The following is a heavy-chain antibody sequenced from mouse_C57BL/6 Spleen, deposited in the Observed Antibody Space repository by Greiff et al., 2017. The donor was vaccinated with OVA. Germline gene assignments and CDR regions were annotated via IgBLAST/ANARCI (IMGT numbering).Heavy chain of an antibody. Sequence: VKVVESGPELVKPGASVKISCKASGYAFSSSWMNWVKQRPGKGLEWIGRIYPGDGDTNYNGKFKGKATLTADKSSSTAYMQLSSLTSEDSAVYFCARSRAGPYYFDYWGQGTTLTVSS. CDR1: GYAFSSSW. V-gene: IGHV1-82*01. CDR3: ARSRAGPYYFDY. CDR2: IYPGDGDT. J-gene: IGHJ2*01. D-gene: IGHD3-3*01.